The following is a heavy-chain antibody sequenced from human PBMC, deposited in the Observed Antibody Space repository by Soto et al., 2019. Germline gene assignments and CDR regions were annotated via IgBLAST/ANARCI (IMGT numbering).Heavy chain of an antibody. V-gene: IGHV4-59*01. CDR2: IYYSGST. CDR1: GGSISSYY. J-gene: IGHJ6*02. CDR3: ARNGFPMTANVGGYYYYYHGMDV. Sequence: QVQLQESGPGLVKPSETLSLTCTVSGGSISSYYWSWIRQPPGKRLEWIGYIYYSGSTNYNPSLKSRVTISVDTSKNQFSLKLSSVTAADTAVYYCARNGFPMTANVGGYYYYYHGMDVWGQGTTVTVSS. D-gene: IGHD2-21*02.